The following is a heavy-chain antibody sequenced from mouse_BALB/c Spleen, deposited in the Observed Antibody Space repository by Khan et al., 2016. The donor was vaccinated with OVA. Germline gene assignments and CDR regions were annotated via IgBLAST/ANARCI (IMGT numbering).Heavy chain of an antibody. CDR1: GYSFTNYY. D-gene: IGHD2-13*01. Sequence: EVQLQQSGPELMKPGASVKISCKASGYSFTNYYIHWVKQSHGQSLEWIGYIDPFNGGTNYNQKFKGTATLTVDKSSSTSYMHLSSLTSADSAVYYCTRLGTTGWFAYWGQGTLVTVSA. CDR2: IDPFNGGT. CDR3: TRLGTTGWFAY. V-gene: IGHV1S135*01. J-gene: IGHJ3*01.